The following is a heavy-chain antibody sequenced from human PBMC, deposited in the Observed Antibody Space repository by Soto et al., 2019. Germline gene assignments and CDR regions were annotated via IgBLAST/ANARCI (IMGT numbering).Heavy chain of an antibody. Sequence: EVKLVQSGGASVQSGGSLRLACAVSGLTYSDYSMNWVRQAPGKGLEWISYISPSGSPLYYAVKGRFTISRDNAKNSLFLQMNSLRGEDTAVYSRATSHGHNWNDFWGQGT. D-gene: IGHD2-2*01. CDR2: ISPSGSPL. CDR3: ATSHGHNWNDF. J-gene: IGHJ5*01. V-gene: IGHV3-48*01. CDR1: GLTYSDYS.